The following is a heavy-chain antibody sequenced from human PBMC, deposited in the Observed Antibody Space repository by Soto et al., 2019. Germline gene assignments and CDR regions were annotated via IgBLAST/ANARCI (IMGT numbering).Heavy chain of an antibody. J-gene: IGHJ6*02. Sequence: SVKVSCKASGVTFSSYAISWVRQVPGQGLEWMGGIIPIFGTANYAQKFQGRVTITADESTSTAYMELSSLRSEDTAVYYCARDQIVVRPRPYYYYYGMDVWGQGTTVTVSS. CDR1: GVTFSSYA. V-gene: IGHV1-69*13. CDR3: ARDQIVVRPRPYYYYYGMDV. CDR2: IIPIFGTA. D-gene: IGHD3-22*01.